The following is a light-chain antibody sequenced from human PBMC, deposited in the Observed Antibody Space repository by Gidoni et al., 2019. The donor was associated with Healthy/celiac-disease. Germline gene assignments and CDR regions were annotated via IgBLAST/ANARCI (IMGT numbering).Light chain of an antibody. J-gene: IGKJ4*01. Sequence: DIQMTQSPSSLSASVGDRVTITCQASQDISNYLNWYQQKPGKAPKLLIYDASNLETGVPSRFSGSVSGTDFTFTIISLQPEDIATYYCQQYDNLPPSLTFGGGTKVEIK. CDR1: QDISNY. CDR3: QQYDNLPPSLT. CDR2: DAS. V-gene: IGKV1-33*01.